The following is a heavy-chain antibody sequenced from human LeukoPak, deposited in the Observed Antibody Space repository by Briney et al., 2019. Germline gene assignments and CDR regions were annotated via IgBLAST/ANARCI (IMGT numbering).Heavy chain of an antibody. CDR3: AKDFHTVTAYAFDI. V-gene: IGHV3-33*06. CDR2: IWYDGSNK. J-gene: IGHJ3*02. Sequence: GGSLRLSCAASGFTFSSYGMQWVRQAPGKGLEWVAVIWYDGSNKYYADSVKGRFTISRDNSKNTLYLQMNSLRAEDTAVYYCAKDFHTVTAYAFDIWGQGTMVTVSS. CDR1: GFTFSSYG. D-gene: IGHD4-11*01.